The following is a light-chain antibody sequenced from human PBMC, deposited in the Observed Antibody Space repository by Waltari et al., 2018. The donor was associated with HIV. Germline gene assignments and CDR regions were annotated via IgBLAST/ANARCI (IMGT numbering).Light chain of an antibody. Sequence: QSALTQPASVSGSPGQPISLSCTGSSRDVGTYNLVPWYQHHPGKAPKLLIYEVTKRPSGVSHRFSGSKFGNRASLTISGLQAEDEADYYCCSYAGSGTFVVIGGGTKLIVL. CDR3: CSYAGSGTFVV. V-gene: IGLV2-23*02. CDR2: EVT. CDR1: SRDVGTYNL. J-gene: IGLJ2*01.